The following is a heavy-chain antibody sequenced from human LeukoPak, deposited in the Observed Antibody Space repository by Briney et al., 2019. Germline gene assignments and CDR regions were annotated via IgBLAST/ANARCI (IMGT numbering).Heavy chain of an antibody. D-gene: IGHD6-19*01. Sequence: GGTLRLFHANPTFPFADYTLSSVRQAPGKGLAPLRLIRSIGTTEYAASVKASFTLLRDNSKNIAYLQMNSLKTEDTAIYYCTREEWVVKFSFEHWRRGTLVTVSS. CDR3: TREEWVVKFSFEH. V-gene: IGHV3-49*04. CDR2: IRSIGTT. J-gene: IGHJ4*02. CDR1: TFPFADYT.